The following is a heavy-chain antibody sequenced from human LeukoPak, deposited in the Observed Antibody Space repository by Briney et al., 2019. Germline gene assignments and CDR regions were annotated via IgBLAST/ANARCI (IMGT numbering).Heavy chain of an antibody. CDR2: IYSGGST. CDR1: GFTVSSNY. D-gene: IGHD3-10*01. CDR3: ARGSLYMVRGVITDY. J-gene: IGHJ4*02. V-gene: IGHV3-66*01. Sequence: GGSLRLSCAASGFTVSSNYMSWVRQAPGKGLEWVSVIYSGGSTYYADSVKGRLTISRDNSKNTLYLQMNSLRAEDTAVYYCARGSLYMVRGVITDYWGQGTLVTVSS.